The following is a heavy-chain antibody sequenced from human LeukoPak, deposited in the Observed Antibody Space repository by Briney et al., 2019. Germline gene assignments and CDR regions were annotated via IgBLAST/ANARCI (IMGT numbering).Heavy chain of an antibody. V-gene: IGHV4-59*01. J-gene: IGHJ5*02. Sequence: SETLSLTCTVSGGSISSYYWSWIRPPPGKGLEWIGYIYYSRSTNYNPSLKSRVTISVDTSKNQFSLKLSSVTAADTAVYYCARAVQTIFGVVTGFDPWGQGTLVTVSS. CDR3: ARAVQTIFGVVTGFDP. CDR1: GGSISSYY. D-gene: IGHD3-3*01. CDR2: IYYSRST.